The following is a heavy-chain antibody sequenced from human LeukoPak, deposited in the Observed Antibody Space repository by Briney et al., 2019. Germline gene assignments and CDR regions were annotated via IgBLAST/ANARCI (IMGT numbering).Heavy chain of an antibody. J-gene: IGHJ4*02. Sequence: ASVKVSCKASGYTFTSYDINWVRQATGQGLEWMGWMNPNSGGTNYAQKLQGRVTMTTDTSTSTAYMELRSLRSDDTAVYYCARVEARVQYYYDSSGYNYYFDYWGQGTLVTVSS. CDR1: GYTFTSYD. D-gene: IGHD3-22*01. V-gene: IGHV1-18*01. CDR3: ARVEARVQYYYDSSGYNYYFDY. CDR2: MNPNSGGT.